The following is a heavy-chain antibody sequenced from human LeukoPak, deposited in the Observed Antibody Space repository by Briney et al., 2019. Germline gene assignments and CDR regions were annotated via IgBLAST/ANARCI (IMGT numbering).Heavy chain of an antibody. J-gene: IGHJ1*01. CDR1: GFTFSSYG. D-gene: IGHD5-24*01. CDR2: IWYDGSNK. Sequence: GGSLRLSCAASGFTFSSYGMHWVRQAPGKGLRGGAVIWYDGSNKYYGDSVKGRFTISRDNSKKTLYLQMNSLRVEDTAVYYCARGDGYNDAEYLQHWGQGTLVTVS. V-gene: IGHV3-33*01. CDR3: ARGDGYNDAEYLQH.